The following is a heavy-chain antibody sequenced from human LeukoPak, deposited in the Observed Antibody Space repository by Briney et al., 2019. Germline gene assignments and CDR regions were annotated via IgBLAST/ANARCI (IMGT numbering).Heavy chain of an antibody. D-gene: IGHD3-10*01. V-gene: IGHV3-23*01. J-gene: IGHJ4*02. Sequence: GGSLRLSCAASEFTFSSYSMSWVRQAPGKGLEWVSRISGSSGRTYYTDSVTGRFTISRDNSKNMVYLQMNSLRAEDTAIYYCARDDAADGGYLDHWGQGTLVTVSS. CDR3: ARDDAADGGYLDH. CDR2: ISGSSGRT. CDR1: EFTFSSYS.